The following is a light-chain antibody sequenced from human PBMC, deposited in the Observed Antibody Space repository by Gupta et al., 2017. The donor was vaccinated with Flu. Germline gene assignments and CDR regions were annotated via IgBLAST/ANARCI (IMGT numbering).Light chain of an antibody. J-gene: IGKJ2*01. CDR2: AAS. CDR3: LQSYTTPHS. V-gene: IGKV1-39*01. Sequence: DIQMRQSPSSLSASVGDRVTITCRSSQDIMTYVNWYQQKPGKAPKLLIHAASILQNGVPARFIGSGSETTFTLTITGLQSEDFGVFYCLQSYTTPHSFGQGTKLDLK. CDR1: QDIMTY.